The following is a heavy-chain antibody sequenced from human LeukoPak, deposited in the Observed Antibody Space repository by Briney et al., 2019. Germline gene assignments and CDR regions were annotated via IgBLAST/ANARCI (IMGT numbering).Heavy chain of an antibody. V-gene: IGHV4-59*01. CDR3: ARDLGGEELANWFDP. D-gene: IGHD3-16*01. CDR2: IYYSGST. J-gene: IGHJ5*02. CDR1: CGSISSYY. Sequence: SETLSLTCTVSCGSISSYYWSWIRQPPGKGLEWIGYIYYSGSTNYNPSLKSRVTISVDTSKNQFSLKLSSVTAADTAVYYCARDLGGEELANWFDPWGQGTLVTVSS.